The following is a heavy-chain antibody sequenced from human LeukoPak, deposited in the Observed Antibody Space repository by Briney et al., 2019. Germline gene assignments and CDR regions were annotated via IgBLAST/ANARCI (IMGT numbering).Heavy chain of an antibody. CDR1: GFTFSDSG. CDR2: IRSKANSYAT. J-gene: IGHJ4*02. Sequence: GGSLRLSCAASGFTFSDSGMHWVRQASGKGLEWVGRIRSKANSYATAYAASVKGRFTISRDDSKNTAYLQMNSLKTEDTAVYYCTRYGDYPFDYWGQGTLVTVSS. V-gene: IGHV3-73*01. D-gene: IGHD2-21*01. CDR3: TRYGDYPFDY.